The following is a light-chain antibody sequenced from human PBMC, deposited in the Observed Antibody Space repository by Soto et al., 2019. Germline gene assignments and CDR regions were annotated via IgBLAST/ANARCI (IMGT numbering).Light chain of an antibody. V-gene: IGLV2-14*01. CDR2: EVS. Sequence: QSALTQPASVSGSPGQSIAISCTGTSCDIGSYNYVSWYQQHPGKAPKLIIHEVSNRPSGISDHFSGSKSGNTASLTISGLQADDEADYYCSSHTTYSTRIFGTGTKLTVL. CDR1: SCDIGSYNY. J-gene: IGLJ1*01. CDR3: SSHTTYSTRI.